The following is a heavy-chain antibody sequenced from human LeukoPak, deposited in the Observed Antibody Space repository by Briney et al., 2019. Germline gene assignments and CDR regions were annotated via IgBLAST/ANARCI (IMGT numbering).Heavy chain of an antibody. CDR1: GYTFTGYY. J-gene: IGHJ4*02. V-gene: IGHV1-2*02. Sequence: ASVKVSCKASGYTFTGYYIHWVRQAPGQGLEWMGWINPNSGGTNYAQKFQGRVTMTRDTSISTAYMELSRLGFDDTAVYYCATDHSSSWYDLIYWGQGTLVTVSS. CDR2: INPNSGGT. CDR3: ATDHSSSWYDLIY. D-gene: IGHD6-13*01.